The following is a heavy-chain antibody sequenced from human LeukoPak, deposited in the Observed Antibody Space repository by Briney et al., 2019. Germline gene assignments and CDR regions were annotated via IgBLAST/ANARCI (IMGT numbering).Heavy chain of an antibody. J-gene: IGHJ5*02. D-gene: IGHD3-10*01. Sequence: SETLSLTCTVSGGSISSSSYYWGWIRQPPGKGLEWIGSIYYSGSTYYNPSLKSRVTISVDTSKNQFSLKLSSVTAADTAVYYSARRDGSGSYYNPTPALDWFDPWGQGTLVTVSS. CDR3: ARRDGSGSYYNPTPALDWFDP. CDR1: GGSISSSSYY. V-gene: IGHV4-39*07. CDR2: IYYSGST.